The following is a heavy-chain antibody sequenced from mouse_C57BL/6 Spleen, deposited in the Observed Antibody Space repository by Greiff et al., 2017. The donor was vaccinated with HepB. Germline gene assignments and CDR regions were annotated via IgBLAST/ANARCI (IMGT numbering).Heavy chain of an antibody. V-gene: IGHV1-81*01. J-gene: IGHJ3*01. CDR2: IYPRSGNT. CDR3: ARNTLASWDASWFAY. D-gene: IGHD4-1*01. Sequence: VQLQQSGAELARPGASVKLSCKASGYTFTSYGISWVKQRTGQGLEWIGEIYPRSGNTDYNEKFKGKTTLTADKSSSTAYMELRSLTSEDSAFYFCARNTLASWDASWFAYWGQGTLVTVSA. CDR1: GYTFTSYG.